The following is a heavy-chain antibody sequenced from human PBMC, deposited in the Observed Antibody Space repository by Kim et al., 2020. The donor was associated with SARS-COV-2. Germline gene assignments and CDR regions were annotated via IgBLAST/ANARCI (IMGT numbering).Heavy chain of an antibody. D-gene: IGHD3-10*01. J-gene: IGHJ4*02. CDR2: IKSKTDGGTT. CDR1: GFTFSNAW. Sequence: GGSLRLSCAASGFTFSNAWMSWVRQAPGKGLEWVGRIKSKTDGGTTDYAAPVKGRFTISRDDSKNTLYLQMNSLKTEDTAVYYCTTDRGTYYYGSGIFYYFDYWGQGTLVTVSS. V-gene: IGHV3-15*01. CDR3: TTDRGTYYYGSGIFYYFDY.